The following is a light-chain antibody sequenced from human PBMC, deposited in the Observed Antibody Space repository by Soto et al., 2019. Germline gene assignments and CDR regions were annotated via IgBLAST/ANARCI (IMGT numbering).Light chain of an antibody. J-gene: IGKJ1*01. CDR2: GTS. Sequence: EIVMTQSPVTLSASPGESATLSCRASLSVSSYSLAWYQQKPGQAPRLVMYGTSNRATGIPDRFSGSGSGTDFTLTISRLEPEDFAVYYCQQYDSSPRTFGQGTKVDIK. V-gene: IGKV3-20*01. CDR1: LSVSSYS. CDR3: QQYDSSPRT.